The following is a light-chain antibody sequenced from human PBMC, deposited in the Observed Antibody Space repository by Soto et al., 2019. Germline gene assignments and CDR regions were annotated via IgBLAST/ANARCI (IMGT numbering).Light chain of an antibody. Sequence: DIHMTQSPSTLSASLVYIVTIPCRASQSISSWLAWYQQKPGKAPKLLIYDASSLESGVPSRFSGSGSGTEFTLTISSLQPDDFATYYCQQYNSYSFGQGTKVDIK. CDR2: DAS. V-gene: IGKV1-5*01. J-gene: IGKJ1*01. CDR1: QSISSW. CDR3: QQYNSYS.